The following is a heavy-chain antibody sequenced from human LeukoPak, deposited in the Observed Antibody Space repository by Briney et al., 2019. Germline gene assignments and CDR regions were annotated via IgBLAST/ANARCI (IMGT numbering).Heavy chain of an antibody. D-gene: IGHD3-22*01. CDR1: GGSFTSDGYY. J-gene: IGHJ4*02. CDR2: IYYSGST. CDR3: ARIEVDDSSGYLDY. Sequence: SETLSLTCTVSGGSFTSDGYYWSWIRPHPGKGLEWIGYIYYSGSTYYNPSLKSRITISVDTSKNQFSLKLSSVTAADTAVYYCARIEVDDSSGYLDYWGQGTLVTVSS. V-gene: IGHV4-31*03.